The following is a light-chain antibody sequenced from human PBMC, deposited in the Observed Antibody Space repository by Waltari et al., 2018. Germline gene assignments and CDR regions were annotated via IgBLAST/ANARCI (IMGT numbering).Light chain of an antibody. V-gene: IGLV8-61*01. CDR3: ALYMGSGIWV. J-gene: IGLJ3*02. CDR2: KAN. Sequence: QTVVTQEPSWSVSPGGTVTLTCALSSGPVSFTSYATWYQQTPCQPPRTLMYKANSRSSGVPDRFSGSILGNKAALTITGAQAEDESDYYCALYMGSGIWVFGGGTKLTVL. CDR1: SGPVSFTSY.